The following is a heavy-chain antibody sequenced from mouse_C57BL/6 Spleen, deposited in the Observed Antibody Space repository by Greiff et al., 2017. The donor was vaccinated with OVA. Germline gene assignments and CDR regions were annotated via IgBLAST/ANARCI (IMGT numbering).Heavy chain of an antibody. D-gene: IGHD1-1*01. J-gene: IGHJ1*03. CDR3: AGWDSSSADFDV. V-gene: IGHV1-52*01. CDR2: IDPSDSET. Sequence: QVQLQQPGAELVRPGSSVKLSCKASGYTFTSYWMHWVKQRPIQGLEWIGNIDPSDSETHYNQKFKDKATLTVDKSSSTAYMQLSSLTSEDSAVYYCAGWDSSSADFDVWGKGTTVTVSS. CDR1: GYTFTSYW.